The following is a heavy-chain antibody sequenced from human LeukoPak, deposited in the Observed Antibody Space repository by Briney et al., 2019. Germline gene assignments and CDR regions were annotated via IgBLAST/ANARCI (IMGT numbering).Heavy chain of an antibody. D-gene: IGHD2-15*01. CDR3: ARGEESLGYCSGGSCSYMDV. CDR1: GYSISSGYY. Sequence: PSETLSLTCAGSGYSISSGYYWGWIRQPPGKGLEWIGSIYHSGSTYYNPSLKSRVTISVDTSKNQFSLKLSSVTAADTAVYYCARGEESLGYCSGGSCSYMDVWGKGTTVTVSS. V-gene: IGHV4-38-2*01. CDR2: IYHSGST. J-gene: IGHJ6*03.